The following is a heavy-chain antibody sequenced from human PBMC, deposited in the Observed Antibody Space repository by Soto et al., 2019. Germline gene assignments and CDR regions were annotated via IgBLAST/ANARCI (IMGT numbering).Heavy chain of an antibody. V-gene: IGHV4-59*01. CDR3: ARSITGLYYFDY. CDR2: IYYIVST. J-gene: IGHJ4*02. D-gene: IGHD1-20*01. Sequence: SEALSLTCTFSGVSISLYYSSWIRPPPGKGLQCIGYIYYIVSTNYNPSLKSRVTISVDTCKNQFSLKLSSVTAAATAVYYCARSITGLYYFDYWGQRPLVTFFS. CDR1: GVSISLYY.